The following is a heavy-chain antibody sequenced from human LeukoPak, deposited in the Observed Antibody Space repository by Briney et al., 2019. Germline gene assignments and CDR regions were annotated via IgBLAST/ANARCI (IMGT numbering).Heavy chain of an antibody. J-gene: IGHJ3*02. D-gene: IGHD3-9*01. V-gene: IGHV3-23*01. CDR1: GFTFSSYA. CDR3: AKDRPVRYFDWLPAFDI. CDR2: ISGSGGST. Sequence: PGGSLRLSCAASGFTFSSYAMSWVRQAPGKGLEWVSAISGSGGSTYYADSVKGRFTISRDNSKNTLYLQMNSLRAEDTAVYYCAKDRPVRYFDWLPAFDIWGQGTRVTVSS.